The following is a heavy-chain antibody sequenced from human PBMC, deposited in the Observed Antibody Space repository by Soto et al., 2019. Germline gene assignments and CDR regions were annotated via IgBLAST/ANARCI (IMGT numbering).Heavy chain of an antibody. CDR2: MFYSGLT. CDR1: GYSVSSSDYY. CDR3: APLSVSLSGPYGIHV. J-gene: IGHJ6*02. D-gene: IGHD2-15*01. V-gene: IGHV4-39*01. Sequence: TSETLSLTCSVSGYSVSSSDYYWAWIRQPPGKGLEWIGSMFYSGLTYYNPSLKSRVTLSVDTSKNQFSVRLNSVTAADTAVYYCAPLSVSLSGPYGIHVWGQGTTVTVSS.